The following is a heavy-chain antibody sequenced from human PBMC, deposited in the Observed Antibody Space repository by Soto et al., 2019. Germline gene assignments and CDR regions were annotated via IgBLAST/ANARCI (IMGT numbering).Heavy chain of an antibody. Sequence: QVQLQQWGAGLLKPSETLSLTCAVYGGSFSGYYWSWTRQPPGKGLEWIGEINHSGSTNYNPSLKSRVTISVDTSKNQFSLKLSSVTAADTAVYYCARGYTMVRGVKNYNWFDPWGQGTLVTVSS. D-gene: IGHD3-10*01. CDR1: GGSFSGYY. CDR3: ARGYTMVRGVKNYNWFDP. CDR2: INHSGST. V-gene: IGHV4-34*01. J-gene: IGHJ5*02.